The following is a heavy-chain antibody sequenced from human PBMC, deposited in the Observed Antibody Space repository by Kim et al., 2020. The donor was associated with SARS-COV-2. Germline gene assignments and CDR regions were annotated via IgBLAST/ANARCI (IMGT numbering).Heavy chain of an antibody. Sequence: SETLSLTCTVSGGSISSYFWSWIRQPPGKGLEWIGYIYYAGNSNYNPSLKSRVTISVDTSNDQFSLKLTSVTAADTAVYYCARGEGGSFYRYWGQGTLVT. CDR3: ARGEGGSFYRY. V-gene: IGHV4-59*08. CDR1: GGSISSYF. D-gene: IGHD1-26*01. CDR2: IYYAGNS. J-gene: IGHJ4*02.